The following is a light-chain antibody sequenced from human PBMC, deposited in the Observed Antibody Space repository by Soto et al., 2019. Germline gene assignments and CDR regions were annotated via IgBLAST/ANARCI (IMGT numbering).Light chain of an antibody. CDR3: QQYGSSPYT. Sequence: IVLTQSPGTLSLSPGERATLSCRASQSVSSSYLAWYQQKPGQAPRLLIYAASSRATGIPDRFSASRSGTDFTLTISRLEPEDFAVYYCQQYGSSPYTFGQGTKLEIK. J-gene: IGKJ2*01. CDR1: QSVSSSY. CDR2: AAS. V-gene: IGKV3-20*01.